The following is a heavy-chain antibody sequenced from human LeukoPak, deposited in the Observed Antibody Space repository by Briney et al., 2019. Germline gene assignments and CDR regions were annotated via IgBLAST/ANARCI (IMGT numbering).Heavy chain of an antibody. CDR3: ARGTAWVVTTRPLDY. D-gene: IGHD3-22*01. J-gene: IGHJ4*02. CDR1: GFTFSSYW. CDR2: IKQDGSEK. Sequence: GGSLRLSCAASGFTFSSYWMSWVRQAPGKGLEWVANIKQDGSEKYYVDSVKGRFTISRDNAKNSLYLQMNSLRAEDTAVYYCARGTAWVVTTRPLDYWGQGTLVTVSS. V-gene: IGHV3-7*01.